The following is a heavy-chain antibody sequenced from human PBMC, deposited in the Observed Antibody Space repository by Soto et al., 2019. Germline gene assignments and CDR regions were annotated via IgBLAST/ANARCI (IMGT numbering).Heavy chain of an antibody. Sequence: SETLSLTCAVSGYSISSGYYWGWIRQPPGKGLEWIGSIYHSGSTYYNPSLKSRVTISVDTSKNQFSLKLSSVTAADTAVYYCARGQKRGYSYGQRGNWFDPWGQGTLVTVSS. CDR3: ARGQKRGYSYGQRGNWFDP. J-gene: IGHJ5*02. CDR1: GYSISSGYY. CDR2: IYHSGST. V-gene: IGHV4-38-2*01. D-gene: IGHD5-18*01.